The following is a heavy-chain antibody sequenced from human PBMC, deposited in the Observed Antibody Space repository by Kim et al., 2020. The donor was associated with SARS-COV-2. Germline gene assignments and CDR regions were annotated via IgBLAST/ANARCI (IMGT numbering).Heavy chain of an antibody. CDR3: ARDPLKNPGPLCYYYYYGMDV. Sequence: SETLSLTCTVSGGSISSGGYYWSWIRQHTGKCLEWIGYIYYSGSTYYNPSLKSRVTISVDTSKNQFLLKLSSVTAADTAVYYCARDPLKNPGPLCYYYYYGMDVWGQGTTVTVSS. J-gene: IGHJ6*02. V-gene: IGHV4-31*03. CDR1: GGSISSGGYY. D-gene: IGHD3-16*01. CDR2: IYYSGST.